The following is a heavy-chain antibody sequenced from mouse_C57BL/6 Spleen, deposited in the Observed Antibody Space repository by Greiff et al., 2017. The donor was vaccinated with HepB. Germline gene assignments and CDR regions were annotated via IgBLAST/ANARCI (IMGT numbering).Heavy chain of an antibody. J-gene: IGHJ4*01. CDR2: ISYDGSN. CDR1: GYSITSGYY. D-gene: IGHD1-1*01. CDR3: ARAVYYDGSSAMDY. V-gene: IGHV3-6*01. Sequence: EVKLQESGPGLVKPSQSLSLTCSVTGYSITSGYYWNWIRQFPGNKLEWMGYISYDGSNNYNPSLKNRISITRDTSKNQFFLKLNSVTTEDTATYYCARAVYYDGSSAMDYWGQGTSVTVSS.